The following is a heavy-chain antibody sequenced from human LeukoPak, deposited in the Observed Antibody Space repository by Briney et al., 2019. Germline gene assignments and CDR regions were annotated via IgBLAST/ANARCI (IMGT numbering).Heavy chain of an antibody. V-gene: IGHV3-21*01. CDR2: ISSSSSYI. CDR1: GFTFSSYS. D-gene: IGHD3-22*01. J-gene: IGHJ4*02. Sequence: GGSLRLSCAASGFTFSSYSMNWVRQAPGKGLEWVSSISSSSSYIYYADSVKGRFTISRDNAKNSLYLQMNSLRAEDTALYYCAKDRSHYDSSDYWGQGTLVTVSS. CDR3: AKDRSHYDSSDY.